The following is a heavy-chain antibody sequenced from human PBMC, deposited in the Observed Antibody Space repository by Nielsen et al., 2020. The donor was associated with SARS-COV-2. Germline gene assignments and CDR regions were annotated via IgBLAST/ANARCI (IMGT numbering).Heavy chain of an antibody. D-gene: IGHD1-1*01. Sequence: GESLKISCAASGFTFSAYYMTWIRQAPGKGLEWLSYISDSGAYTNYADSVMGRFTISRDNARDSLYLQMNNLRAEDTAIYYCLQGGASWGQGTLVTVSS. CDR2: ISDSGAYT. V-gene: IGHV3-11*03. J-gene: IGHJ5*02. CDR1: GFTFSAYY. CDR3: LQGGAS.